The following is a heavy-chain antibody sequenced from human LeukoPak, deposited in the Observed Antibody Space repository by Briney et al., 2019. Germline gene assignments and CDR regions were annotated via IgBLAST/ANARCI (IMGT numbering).Heavy chain of an antibody. CDR3: AREVDTAIPYYFDY. Sequence: GRCMRVSCAASGFTFSSYGMHWDRQAQGKGLEWVAVIWYDGSNKYYADSVKGRFTISRDNSKNTLYLQMNSLRAEDTAVYYCAREVDTAIPYYFDYWGQGTLVTVSS. J-gene: IGHJ4*02. CDR1: GFTFSSYG. V-gene: IGHV3-33*01. CDR2: IWYDGSNK. D-gene: IGHD5-18*01.